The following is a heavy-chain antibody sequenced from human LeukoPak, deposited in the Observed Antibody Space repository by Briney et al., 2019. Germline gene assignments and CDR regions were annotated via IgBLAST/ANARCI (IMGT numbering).Heavy chain of an antibody. CDR2: IYWDDDK. J-gene: IGHJ4*02. D-gene: IGHD6-25*01. CDR1: GFSLSTRGVG. Sequence: SGPTLWNPTQTLTLTSTFSGFSLSTRGVGVGWIRHPPGKALEWLAVIYWDDDKRYISSLKSRLTITKDTSKNQVVLTMTNMDPVDTATYYGAHRTTSGSRTPFDYWGQGTLVTVSS. V-gene: IGHV2-5*02. CDR3: AHRTTSGSRTPFDY.